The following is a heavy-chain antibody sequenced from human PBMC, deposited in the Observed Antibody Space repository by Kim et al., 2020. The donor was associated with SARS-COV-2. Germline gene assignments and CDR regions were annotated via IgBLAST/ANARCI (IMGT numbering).Heavy chain of an antibody. CDR3: ARDRAYCGGDCYDAFDI. CDR1: GGTFSSYA. CDR2: IIPILGIA. J-gene: IGHJ3*02. V-gene: IGHV1-69*04. D-gene: IGHD2-21*02. Sequence: SVKVSCKASGGTFSSYAISWVRQAPGQGLEWMGRIIPILGIANYAQKFQGRVTITADKSTSTAYMELSSLRSEDTAVYYCARDRAYCGGDCYDAFDIWGQGTMVTVSS.